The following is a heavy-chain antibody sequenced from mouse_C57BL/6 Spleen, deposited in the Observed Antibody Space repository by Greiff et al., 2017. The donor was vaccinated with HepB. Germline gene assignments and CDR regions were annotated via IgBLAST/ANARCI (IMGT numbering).Heavy chain of an antibody. D-gene: IGHD2-3*01. CDR2: IDPSDSYT. CDR3: ARCDGYSHVDY. J-gene: IGHJ2*01. V-gene: IGHV1-69*01. Sequence: QVQLQQPGAELVMPGASVKLSCKASGYTFTSYWMHWVKQRPGQGLEWIGEIDPSDSYTNYNQKFKGKSTLTVDKSSSTADMQLSSLTSEDSAVYYCARCDGYSHVDYWGQGTTLTVSS. CDR1: GYTFTSYW.